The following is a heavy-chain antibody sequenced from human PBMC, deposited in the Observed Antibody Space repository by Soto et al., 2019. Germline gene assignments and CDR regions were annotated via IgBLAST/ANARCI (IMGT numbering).Heavy chain of an antibody. CDR1: GGTFSSYA. V-gene: IGHV1-69*01. J-gene: IGHJ6*02. Sequence: QVQLVQSGAEVKKPGSSVKVSCKASGGTFSSYAISWVRQAPGQGLEWMGGIIPIFGTANYAQKFQGRVTITADESTSTAYMELSCLRSEDTAVYYCADYGVVPADNCYYYGMDVWGQGTTVTVSS. CDR2: IIPIFGTA. CDR3: ADYGVVPADNCYYYGMDV. D-gene: IGHD2-2*01.